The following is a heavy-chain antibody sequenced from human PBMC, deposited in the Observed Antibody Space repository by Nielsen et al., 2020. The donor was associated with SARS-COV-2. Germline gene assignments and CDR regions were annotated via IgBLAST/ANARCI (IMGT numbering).Heavy chain of an antibody. CDR1: GFTFSSYG. V-gene: IGHV3-30*02. CDR2: IRYDGNNK. J-gene: IGHJ4*02. CDR3: TREGYSDTSGPFDY. D-gene: IGHD3-22*01. Sequence: GGSLRLSCAASGFTFSSYGMHWVRQAPGKGLEWVAVIRYDGNNKFYADSVKGRFTISRDNSKNTLYLQMNNLKTEDTAVYHCTREGYSDTSGPFDYWGQGTLVTVSS.